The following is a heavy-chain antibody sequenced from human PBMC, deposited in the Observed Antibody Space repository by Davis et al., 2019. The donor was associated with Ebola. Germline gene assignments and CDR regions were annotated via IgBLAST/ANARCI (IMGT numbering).Heavy chain of an antibody. D-gene: IGHD3-22*01. CDR2: FDPEDGET. Sequence: AASVKVSCKVSGYTLTELSMHWVRQAPGKGLEWMGGFDPEDGETIYAQKFQGRVTMTEDTSTDTAYMELSSLRAEDTAVYYCARDVMVYDSSGYYSFDYWGQGTLVTVSS. CDR3: ARDVMVYDSSGYYSFDY. CDR1: GYTLTELS. J-gene: IGHJ4*02. V-gene: IGHV1-24*01.